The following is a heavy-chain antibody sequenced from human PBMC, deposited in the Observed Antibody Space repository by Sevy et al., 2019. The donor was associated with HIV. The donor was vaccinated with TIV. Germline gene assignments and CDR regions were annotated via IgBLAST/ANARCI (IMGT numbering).Heavy chain of an antibody. CDR3: TTALDYYDSSRGQDY. CDR2: IKSKTDGGTT. D-gene: IGHD3-22*01. Sequence: GGSLRLSCADSGFTFSNAWMSWVRQAPGKGLEWVGRIKSKTDGGTTDYAAPVKGRFTISRDDSKNTLYLQMNSLKTEDTAVYYCTTALDYYDSSRGQDYWGHGTLVTVSS. V-gene: IGHV3-15*01. CDR1: GFTFSNAW. J-gene: IGHJ4*01.